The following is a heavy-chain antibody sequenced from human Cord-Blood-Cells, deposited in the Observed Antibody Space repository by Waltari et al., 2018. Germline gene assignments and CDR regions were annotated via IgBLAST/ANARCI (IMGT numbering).Heavy chain of an antibody. J-gene: IGHJ4*02. V-gene: IGHV3-15*01. CDR1: GFTFSNAW. CDR2: IKSKTDGGTT. CDR3: TTRIVGATTRDY. Sequence: EVQLVESGGGLVKPGGSLRLSCAASGFTFSNAWMSWFRPAPGKGLEWVGRIKSKTDGGTTDYAAPVKGRFTISRDDSKNTLYLQMNSLKTEDTAVYYCTTRIVGATTRDYWGQGTLVTVSS. D-gene: IGHD1-26*01.